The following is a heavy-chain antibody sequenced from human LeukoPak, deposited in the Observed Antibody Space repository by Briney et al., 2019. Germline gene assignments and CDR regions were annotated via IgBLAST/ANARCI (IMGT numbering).Heavy chain of an antibody. Sequence: GGSLRLSCAASGFTFSSYAMSWVRQAPGKGLEWVSSISSSSSYIYYADSVKGRFTISRDNAKNSLYLQMNSLRAEDTAVYYCARDPPYSSSPIDYWGQGTLVTVSS. CDR1: GFTFSSYA. V-gene: IGHV3-21*01. CDR2: ISSSSSYI. J-gene: IGHJ4*02. D-gene: IGHD6-6*01. CDR3: ARDPPYSSSPIDY.